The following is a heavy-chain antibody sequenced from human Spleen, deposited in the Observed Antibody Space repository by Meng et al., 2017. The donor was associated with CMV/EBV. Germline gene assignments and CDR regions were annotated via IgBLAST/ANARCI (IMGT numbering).Heavy chain of an antibody. V-gene: IGHV4-59*01. CDR2: IYYSGST. CDR1: GGSISSDY. CDR3: ARYCSGGSCYPGAFDI. Sequence: SGGSISSDYWSWIRQPPGKGLEWIGYIYYSGSTNYNPSLKSRVTISVDTSKNQFSLKLSSVTAADTAVYYCARYCSGGSCYPGAFDIWGQGTMVTVSS. J-gene: IGHJ3*02. D-gene: IGHD2-15*01.